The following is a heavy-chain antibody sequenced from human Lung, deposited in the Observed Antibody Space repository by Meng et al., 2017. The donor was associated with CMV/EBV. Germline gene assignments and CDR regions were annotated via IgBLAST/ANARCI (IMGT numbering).Heavy chain of an antibody. CDR2: MNPNSGNT. V-gene: IGHV1-8*03. CDR1: GYTFTSYD. CDR3: ARDYGGNSAFGGY. J-gene: IGHJ4*02. Sequence: ASXXVSXKASGYTFTSYDINWVRQATGQGLEWMGWMNPNSGNTGYAQKFQGRVTITRNTSISTAYMELSSLRSEDTAVYYCARDYGGNSAFGGYWGQGTXVTVSS. D-gene: IGHD4-23*01.